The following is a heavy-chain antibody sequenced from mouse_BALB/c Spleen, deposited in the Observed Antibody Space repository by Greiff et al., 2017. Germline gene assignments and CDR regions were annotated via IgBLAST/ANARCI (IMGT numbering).Heavy chain of an antibody. CDR3: ARAEGQYFAY. Sequence: VQLQQSGAELVKPGASVKLSCTASGFNITDTYMHWVKQRPEQGLEWIGRIDPANGNTKYDPKFQGKATITADTSSNTAYLQLSSLTSEDTAVYYCARAEGQYFAYWGQGTLVTVSA. CDR1: GFNITDTY. CDR2: IDPANGNT. V-gene: IGHV14-3*02. J-gene: IGHJ3*01. D-gene: IGHD3-3*01.